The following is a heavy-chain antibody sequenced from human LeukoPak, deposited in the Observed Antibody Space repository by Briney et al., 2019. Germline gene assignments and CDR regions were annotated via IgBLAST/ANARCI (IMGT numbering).Heavy chain of an antibody. V-gene: IGHV3-23*01. CDR1: GFTFSSYA. CDR2: ISGSGGST. CDR3: ARESGDTAMLLYYYYYIDV. Sequence: PGGSLRLSCAASGFTFSSYAMSWVRQAPGKGLEWVSAISGSGGSTYYADSVKGRFTISRDNAKSSLYLQMNSLRAEDTAVYYCARESGDTAMLLYYYYYIDVWGKGTTVTISS. J-gene: IGHJ6*03. D-gene: IGHD5-18*01.